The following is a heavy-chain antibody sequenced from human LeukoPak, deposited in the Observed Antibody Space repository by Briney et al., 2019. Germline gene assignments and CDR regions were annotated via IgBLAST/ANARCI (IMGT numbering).Heavy chain of an antibody. V-gene: IGHV3-48*01. D-gene: IGHD6-13*01. J-gene: IGHJ6*02. CDR3: ARAQQQLVYQYDYYYGMDV. Sequence: PGGSLRLSCAASGFTFSSYSMNWVRQAPGKGLEWVSYISSSSSTIYYADSVKGRFTISRDNAKNSLYLQMNSLRAEDTAVYYCARAQQQLVYQYDYYYGMDVWGQGTTVTVSS. CDR2: ISSSSSTI. CDR1: GFTFSSYS.